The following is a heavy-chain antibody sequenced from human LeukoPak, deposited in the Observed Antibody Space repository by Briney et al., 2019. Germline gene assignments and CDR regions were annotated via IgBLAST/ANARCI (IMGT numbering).Heavy chain of an antibody. J-gene: IGHJ4*02. CDR3: ARVLQFCSTANCYTRDF. CDR2: IYPGDSDT. D-gene: IGHD2-2*01. Sequence: GGSLRLFCKGSGYGFTNYWIVWVRQMPGKGLEWMGLIYPGDSDTRYSPSFQGQVTISADKSINTAYLQWSSLKASDTAMYYCARVLQFCSTANCYTRDFWGQGTLVTVSS. V-gene: IGHV5-51*01. CDR1: GYGFTNYW.